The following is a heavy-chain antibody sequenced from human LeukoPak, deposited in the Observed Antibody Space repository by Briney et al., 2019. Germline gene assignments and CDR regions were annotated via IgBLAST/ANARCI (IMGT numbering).Heavy chain of an antibody. Sequence: SETLSLTCTVSGGSISSSSYYWGWIRQPPGKGLEWIGSIYYSGSTYYNPSLKSRVTISVDTSKNQFSLKLSSVTAADTAVYYCARLDDYSNYESSGDAFDIWGQGTMVTVSS. D-gene: IGHD4-11*01. CDR1: GGSISSSSYY. V-gene: IGHV4-39*01. CDR3: ARLDDYSNYESSGDAFDI. J-gene: IGHJ3*02. CDR2: IYYSGST.